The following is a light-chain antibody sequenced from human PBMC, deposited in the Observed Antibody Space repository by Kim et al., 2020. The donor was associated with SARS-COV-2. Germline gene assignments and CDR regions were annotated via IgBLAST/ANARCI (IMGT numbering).Light chain of an antibody. CDR2: SAS. CDR1: QGISSY. Sequence: APGGDTVTFTCRASQGISSYLAWYQQKPGLAPKVLIYSASTLQSGVPSRFSGSGSGTDFTLTISSLQPEDFATYYCQQLNSYPLTFGGGTKVDIK. J-gene: IGKJ4*01. V-gene: IGKV1-9*01. CDR3: QQLNSYPLT.